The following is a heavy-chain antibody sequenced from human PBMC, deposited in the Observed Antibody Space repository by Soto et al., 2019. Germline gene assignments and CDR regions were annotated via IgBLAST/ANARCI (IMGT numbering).Heavy chain of an antibody. Sequence: QVQLQESGPGLVKPAETLSLTCTVSGGSISRYYWSWIRQPPAKGLEWIGYIYYSGSTNYNPSLKSRVSISVDTSKNQFSLKLTSVTAADTAVYYCARHESLSYPLFYWGQGTLVTVSS. CDR1: GGSISRYY. CDR2: IYYSGST. V-gene: IGHV4-59*08. CDR3: ARHESLSYPLFY. J-gene: IGHJ4*02. D-gene: IGHD3-10*01.